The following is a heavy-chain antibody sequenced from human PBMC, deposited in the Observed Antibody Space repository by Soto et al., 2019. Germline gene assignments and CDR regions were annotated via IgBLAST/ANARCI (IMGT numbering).Heavy chain of an antibody. Sequence: ASVRVSCKASGYTFTRYHITWVRQAPGQGLEWMGWISAYNGNTNYAQNFQGRVSMTTDSSTTTAYMELRNLRSDDTAVYYCSIITSSPWYSSDFWCPGPLVTVSS. J-gene: IGHJ4*02. CDR1: GYTFTRYH. V-gene: IGHV1-18*01. D-gene: IGHD6-19*01. CDR3: SIITSSPWYSSDF. CDR2: ISAYNGNT.